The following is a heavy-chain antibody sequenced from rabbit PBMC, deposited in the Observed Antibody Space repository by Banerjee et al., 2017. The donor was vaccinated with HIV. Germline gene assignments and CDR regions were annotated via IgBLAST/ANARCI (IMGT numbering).Heavy chain of an antibody. J-gene: IGHJ4*01. CDR3: ARDLAGAIGWNFNL. CDR2: IGTDSGNT. V-gene: IGHV1S45*01. D-gene: IGHD4-1*01. Sequence: QQQVEESGGGLVQPEGSLTLTCTASGFSFSNKYVMCWVRQAPGKGLEWIGCIGTDSGNTYYANWAKGRFTISKTSSTTVTLQMTSLTAADTATYFCARDLAGAIGWNFNLWGQGTLVTVS. CDR1: GFSFSNKYV.